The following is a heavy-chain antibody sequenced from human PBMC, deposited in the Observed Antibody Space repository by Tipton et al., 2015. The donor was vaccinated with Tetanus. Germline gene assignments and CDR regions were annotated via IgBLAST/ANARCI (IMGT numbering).Heavy chain of an antibody. CDR2: INHSGST. CDR3: ARSYSSSPGDFDY. CDR1: GGSFSAYY. D-gene: IGHD6-6*01. J-gene: IGHJ4*02. Sequence: TLSLTCAVYGGSFSAYYWNWIRQPPGKGLEWIGEINHSGSTNYNPSLKSRVTISVDTSKNQFSLKLSSVTAADTAVYYCARSYSSSPGDFDYWGQGTLVTVSS. V-gene: IGHV4-34*01.